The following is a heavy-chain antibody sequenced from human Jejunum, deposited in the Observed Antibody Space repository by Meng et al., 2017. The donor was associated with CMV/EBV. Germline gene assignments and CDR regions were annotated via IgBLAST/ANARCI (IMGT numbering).Heavy chain of an antibody. J-gene: IGHJ3*02. CDR2: IDSDGGRT. CDR3: ARLFNNALDI. D-gene: IGHD2/OR15-2a*01. CDR1: GFTFINHW. V-gene: IGHV3-74*01. Sequence: CAASGFTFINHWMPWVRQAPGKGLLWVSRIDSDGGRTIYADSVKGRFTISRDNAKNTLYLQMDTLRAEDTAVYFCARLFNNALDIWGQGTMVTVSS.